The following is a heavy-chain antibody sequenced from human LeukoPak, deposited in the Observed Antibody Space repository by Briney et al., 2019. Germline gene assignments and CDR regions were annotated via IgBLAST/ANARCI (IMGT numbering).Heavy chain of an antibody. CDR2: IIPILGIA. CDR1: GGTFSSYA. V-gene: IGHV1-69*04. Sequence: SVKVSCKASGGTFSSYAISWVRQAPGQGLGWMGRIIPILGIANYAQKFQGRVTITADKSTSTAYMELSSLRSEDTAVYYCARAHSGYDSNWGQGTLVTVSS. J-gene: IGHJ4*02. CDR3: ARAHSGYDSN. D-gene: IGHD5-12*01.